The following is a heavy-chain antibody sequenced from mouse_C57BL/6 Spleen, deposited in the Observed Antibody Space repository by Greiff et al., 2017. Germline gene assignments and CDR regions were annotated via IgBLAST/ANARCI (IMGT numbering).Heavy chain of an antibody. CDR2: IDPADSYT. J-gene: IGHJ2*01. Sequence: QVQLQQPGAELVMPGASVKLSCKASGYTFTSYWMHWVKQRPGQGLEWIGEIDPADSYTNYNQKFKGKSTLTVDKSSSTAYMQLSSLTSEDAAIYYCTRNYGSPGKNCFDYWGQGTTLTVSA. CDR3: TRNYGSPGKNCFDY. D-gene: IGHD1-1*01. V-gene: IGHV1-69*01. CDR1: GYTFTSYW.